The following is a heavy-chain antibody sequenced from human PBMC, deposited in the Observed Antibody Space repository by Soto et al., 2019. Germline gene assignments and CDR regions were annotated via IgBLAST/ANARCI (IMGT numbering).Heavy chain of an antibody. CDR2: IHYNGNT. J-gene: IGHJ4*02. CDR3: AREGNLGRWLQPLDF. Sequence: QVQLQESGPGLVKPSETLSLTCTVSGDSISAYSWSWVRQPPGKGLEWIGNIHYNGNTKYNPSLKSRVTMSLDTSKNQFSLRLSSVTAADTAKYFCAREGNLGRWLQPLDFWGQGTLFTVSS. D-gene: IGHD5-12*01. CDR1: GDSISAYS. V-gene: IGHV4-59*01.